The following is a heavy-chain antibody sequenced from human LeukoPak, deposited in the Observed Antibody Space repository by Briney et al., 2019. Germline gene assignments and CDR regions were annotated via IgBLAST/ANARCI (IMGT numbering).Heavy chain of an antibody. CDR3: AKHYDSSGEFDY. J-gene: IGHJ4*02. CDR2: ITSSGGTT. D-gene: IGHD3-22*01. CDR1: GFTFNTYA. Sequence: PGGSLRLSCVASGFTFNTYALSWVRQAPGKGLEWVSTITSSGGTTYYADSVKGRFTISRDNSKNTLYLQMNSLRAEDTAVYYCAKHYDSSGEFDYWGQGTLVTVSS. V-gene: IGHV3-23*01.